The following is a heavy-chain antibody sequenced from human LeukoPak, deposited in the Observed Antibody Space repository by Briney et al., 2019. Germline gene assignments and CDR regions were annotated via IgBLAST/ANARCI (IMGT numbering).Heavy chain of an antibody. CDR2: INPNSGGT. Sequence: ASVKVFFKASGYTFTVYYMHWVRQAPGQGLEWMGLINPNSGGTNYAQKFQGRVTMTRDTSISTAYMELSRLRSDDTAVYYCARGILYYYYMDVWGKGTTVTVSS. J-gene: IGHJ6*03. D-gene: IGHD2-15*01. V-gene: IGHV1-2*02. CDR1: GYTFTVYY. CDR3: ARGILYYYYMDV.